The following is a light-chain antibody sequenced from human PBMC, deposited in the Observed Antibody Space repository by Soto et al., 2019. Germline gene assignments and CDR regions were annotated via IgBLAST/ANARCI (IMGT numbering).Light chain of an antibody. CDR3: CSFTSSSTIFV. Sequence: QSVLTQPASVSGSPGQSITISCTGTSSDVGAYNYVSWYQQHPGKAPKVLIFEVNNRPSGISDRFSGSKSGSTASLTISGLQSEDEADYYCCSFTSSSTIFVFGSGTKVTVL. J-gene: IGLJ1*01. V-gene: IGLV2-14*01. CDR1: SSDVGAYNY. CDR2: EVN.